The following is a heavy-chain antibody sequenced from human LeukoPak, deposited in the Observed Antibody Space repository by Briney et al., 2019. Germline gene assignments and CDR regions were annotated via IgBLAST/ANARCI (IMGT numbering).Heavy chain of an antibody. J-gene: IGHJ6*03. CDR1: GYTFTSYG. CDR2: ISAYNGNT. D-gene: IGHD3-3*02. CDR3: ATFNASYYYMDV. Sequence: ASVKVSCKASGYTFTSYGISWVRQAPGQGLEWMGWISAYNGNTNYAQKLQGRVTMTTDTSTSTAYMELRSLRSDDTAVYYCATFNASYYYMDVWGKGTTVTVSS. V-gene: IGHV1-18*01.